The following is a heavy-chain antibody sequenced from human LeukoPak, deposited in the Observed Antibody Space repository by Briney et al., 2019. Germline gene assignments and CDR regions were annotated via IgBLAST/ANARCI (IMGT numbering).Heavy chain of an antibody. V-gene: IGHV3-9*01. CDR1: GFTFDDYA. CDR2: ISWNSGSI. J-gene: IGHJ6*02. D-gene: IGHD3-16*01. CDR3: ARGGGLDV. Sequence: PGGSLRLSCAASGFTFDDYAMYWVRQAPGKGLEWVSGISWNSGSIDYADSVKGRFTISRDNAKNSLHLQMSNLRAEDTAVYFCARGGGLDVWGQGATVTVSS.